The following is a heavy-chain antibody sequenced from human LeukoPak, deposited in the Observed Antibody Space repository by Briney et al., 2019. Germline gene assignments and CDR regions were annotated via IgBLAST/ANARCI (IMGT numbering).Heavy chain of an antibody. D-gene: IGHD4-23*01. Sequence: PGGSLRLSCAASGFTFSSYEMKWVRQAPGKGLEWVSYISSSGSTIYYADSVKGRFTISRDTAKSSLYLQMNSLRAEDTAVYYCARVPRWYVIDYWGQGTLVTVSS. CDR1: GFTFSSYE. V-gene: IGHV3-48*03. J-gene: IGHJ4*02. CDR2: ISSSGSTI. CDR3: ARVPRWYVIDY.